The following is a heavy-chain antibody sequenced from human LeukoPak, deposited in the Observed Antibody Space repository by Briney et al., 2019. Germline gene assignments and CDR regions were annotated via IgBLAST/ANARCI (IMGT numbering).Heavy chain of an antibody. CDR2: IYYSGST. Sequence: SETLSLTCTVSGGSISSYYWSWIRQPPGKGLEWVWYIYYSGSTNYNASLKSRVTISVDTSKNQFSLKRSSVTAADKAVYYCARGGRPNYVWGSYRYSYYFDYWGQGTLVTVSS. CDR3: ARGGRPNYVWGSYRYSYYFDY. J-gene: IGHJ4*02. V-gene: IGHV4-59*01. D-gene: IGHD3-16*02. CDR1: GGSISSYY.